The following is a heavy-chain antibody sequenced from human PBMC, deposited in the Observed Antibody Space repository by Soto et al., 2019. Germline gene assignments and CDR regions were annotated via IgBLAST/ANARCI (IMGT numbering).Heavy chain of an antibody. V-gene: IGHV4-30-2*01. Sequence: QLQLQESGSGLVKPSQTLSLTCAVSGGSISSGGYSWSWIRQPPGKGLEWIGYIYHSGSTYYNPSLTSRVXXXVXXSKTQFSLKLSSVTAADTAVYYCARGVTTVTTIDYWGQGTLVTVSS. CDR3: ARGVTTVTTIDY. CDR1: GGSISSGGYS. J-gene: IGHJ4*02. D-gene: IGHD4-17*01. CDR2: IYHSGST.